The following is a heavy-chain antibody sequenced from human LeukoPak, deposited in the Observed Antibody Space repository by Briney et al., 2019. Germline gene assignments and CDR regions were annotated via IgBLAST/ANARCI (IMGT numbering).Heavy chain of an antibody. V-gene: IGHV3-23*01. Sequence: GGSLRLSCAASGFTFTTYAMSWVRQAPGKGLEWVSAIRGSGGSTYYADCVKGRFTISRDNSKNTLYLQMNSLRAEDTAVYYCAKAVRSLYYYGMDVWGKGTSVTVSS. CDR2: IRGSGGST. CDR3: AKAVRSLYYYGMDV. J-gene: IGHJ6*04. CDR1: GFTFTTYA. D-gene: IGHD4-17*01.